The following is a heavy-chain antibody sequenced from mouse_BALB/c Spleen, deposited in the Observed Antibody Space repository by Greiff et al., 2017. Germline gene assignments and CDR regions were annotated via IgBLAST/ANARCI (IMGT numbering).Heavy chain of an antibody. Sequence: VHLVESGPGLVAPSQSLSITCTVSGFSLTDYGVSWIRQPPGKGLEWLGVIWGGGSTYYNSALKSRLSISKDNSKSQVFLKMNSLQTDDTAMYYCAKWRGYDYDGFAYWGQGTLVTVSA. V-gene: IGHV2-6-5*01. CDR3: AKWRGYDYDGFAY. J-gene: IGHJ3*01. D-gene: IGHD2-4*01. CDR1: GFSLTDYG. CDR2: IWGGGST.